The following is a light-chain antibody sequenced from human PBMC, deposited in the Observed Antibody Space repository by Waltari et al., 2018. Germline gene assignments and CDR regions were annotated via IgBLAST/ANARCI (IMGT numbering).Light chain of an antibody. CDR1: HSLVHSDGNTY. J-gene: IGKJ2*01. V-gene: IGKV2-24*01. Sequence: DIVRTQTQLSSTVTLGQSAAISCRHSHSLVHSDGNTYLSWLQQRPGQPPTLLIYRVSKRFSGVPDRFSGSGAGTEFTLKISRVETEDVGIYYCMQTTQFPYTFGQGTKLEIK. CDR2: RVS. CDR3: MQTTQFPYT.